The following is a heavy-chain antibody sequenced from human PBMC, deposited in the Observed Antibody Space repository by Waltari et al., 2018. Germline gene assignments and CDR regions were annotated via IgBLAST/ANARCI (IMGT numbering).Heavy chain of an antibody. V-gene: IGHV4-31*03. Sequence: QVQLQESGPGLVKPSQTLSLTCTVSGGSISSGGYYWSWIRQHPGKGLEWIGYIYYSSGTYYNPSLKSRVTISVDTSKNQFSLKLSSVTAADTAVYYCARAPITMIVRGAFDIWGQGTMVTVSS. CDR3: ARAPITMIVRGAFDI. CDR1: GGSISSGGYY. CDR2: IYYSSGT. J-gene: IGHJ3*02. D-gene: IGHD3-22*01.